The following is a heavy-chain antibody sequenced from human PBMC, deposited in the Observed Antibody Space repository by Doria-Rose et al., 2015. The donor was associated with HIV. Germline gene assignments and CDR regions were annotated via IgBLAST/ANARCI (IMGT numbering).Heavy chain of an antibody. D-gene: IGHD6-13*01. CDR1: GVSLSSPGMG. CDR2: IFSDDER. J-gene: IGHJ4*02. Sequence: SGPVLVKPTETLTLTCTVSGVSLSSPGMGVSWIRQHPGKALEWLANIFSDDERSYTTSQKSSLTITRGTSKSQVVLTMTDMDPVDTATYYCARIKSSRWYHKYYFDFWGQGALVIGSA. CDR3: ARIKSSRWYHKYYFDF. V-gene: IGHV2-26*01.